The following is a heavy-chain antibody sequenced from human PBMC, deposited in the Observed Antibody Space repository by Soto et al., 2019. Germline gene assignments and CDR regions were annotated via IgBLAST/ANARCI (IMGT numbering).Heavy chain of an antibody. V-gene: IGHV3-7*01. Sequence: GGSLRLSCAASGFTFSSCWMSWVRQAPGKGLEWVANIKQDGSEKYYVDSVKGRFTISRDNAKNSLYLQMNSLRAEDTAVYYCARATTVTTPDYYYYMDVWGKGTTVTVSS. CDR3: ARATTVTTPDYYYYMDV. D-gene: IGHD4-4*01. J-gene: IGHJ6*03. CDR2: IKQDGSEK. CDR1: GFTFSSCW.